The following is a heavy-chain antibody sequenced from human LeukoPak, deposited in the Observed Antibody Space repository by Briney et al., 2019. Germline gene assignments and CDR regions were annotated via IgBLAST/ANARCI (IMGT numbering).Heavy chain of an antibody. CDR1: GGSISSSSYY. Sequence: SETLSLTCTVSGGSISSSSYYWGWIRQPPGKGLEWIGSIYYSGSTYYNPSLKSRVTISVDTSKNQFSLKLSSVTAADTAVYYCAKDRRPNSYSSRWLDYWGQGTLITVSS. D-gene: IGHD6-13*01. J-gene: IGHJ4*02. CDR2: IYYSGST. CDR3: AKDRRPNSYSSRWLDY. V-gene: IGHV4-39*02.